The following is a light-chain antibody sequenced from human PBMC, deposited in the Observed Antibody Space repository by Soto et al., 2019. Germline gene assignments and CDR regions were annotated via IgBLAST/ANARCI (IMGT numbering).Light chain of an antibody. J-gene: IGKJ4*01. Sequence: EIVFTQSPGTLSLSPGERATLSCSASQSVRSNYLAWYQQKPGQAPSLLIYGASSRATGIPDRFSGSGSGTDSTLTISRLEPEDFAVYYCQQYGSSPPLSFGGGTKVDIK. V-gene: IGKV3-20*01. CDR1: QSVRSNY. CDR3: QQYGSSPPLS. CDR2: GAS.